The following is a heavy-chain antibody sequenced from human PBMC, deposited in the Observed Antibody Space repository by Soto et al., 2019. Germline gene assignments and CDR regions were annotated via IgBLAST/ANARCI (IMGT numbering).Heavy chain of an antibody. CDR1: GYTFTSYA. Sequence: ASVKVSCKASGYTFTSYAIHWVRQAPGQGLGWMGWINAGSGNTKYSQKFQGRVTMTRDTSTSTAYMELSRLRSDDTAVYYCARDVDADFRTDFDYWGRGTLVTVSS. CDR2: INAGSGNT. J-gene: IGHJ4*02. V-gene: IGHV1-3*01. D-gene: IGHD4-17*01. CDR3: ARDVDADFRTDFDY.